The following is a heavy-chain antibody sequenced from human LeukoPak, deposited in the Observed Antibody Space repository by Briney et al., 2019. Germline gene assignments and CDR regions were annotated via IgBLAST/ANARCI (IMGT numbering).Heavy chain of an antibody. J-gene: IGHJ1*01. CDR1: GYTFTGYY. V-gene: IGHV1-2*02. CDR2: INPNSGGT. Sequence: GASVKVSCKASGYTFTGYYMHWVRQAPGQGLEWMGWINPNSGGTNYAQKFQGRVTMTRDTSISTAYMELSRLRSDDTAVYYCATGYCSSTSCYKYFQHWGQGTLVTVSS. D-gene: IGHD2-2*01. CDR3: ATGYCSSTSCYKYFQH.